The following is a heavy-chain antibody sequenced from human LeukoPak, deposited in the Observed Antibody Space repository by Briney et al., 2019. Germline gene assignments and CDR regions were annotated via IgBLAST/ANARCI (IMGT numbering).Heavy chain of an antibody. J-gene: IGHJ6*02. CDR1: GGSISSYY. V-gene: IGHV4-59*08. CDR3: ASQLPDSSSYYYYYGMDV. D-gene: IGHD6-6*01. CDR2: IYYSGST. Sequence: SETLSLTCTVPGGSISSYYWSWIRQPPGKGLEWIGYIYYSGSTNYNPSLKSRVTISVDTSKNQFSLKLSSVTAADTAVYYCASQLPDSSSYYYYYGMDVWGQGTTVTVSS.